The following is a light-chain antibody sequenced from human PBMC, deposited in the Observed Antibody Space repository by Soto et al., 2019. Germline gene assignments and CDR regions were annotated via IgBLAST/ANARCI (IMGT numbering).Light chain of an antibody. CDR1: QSISTS. V-gene: IGKV1-5*03. CDR2: KAS. J-gene: IGKJ1*01. Sequence: DIPMTQSPSTLSASVGDRVTITCRASQSISTSLAWYQQKPGKAPKLLIYKASSLEGGVPSRFSGSGSGTEFTLTISSLRPDDFATYYCQQYSSYSWMFGQGTKVEIK. CDR3: QQYSSYSWM.